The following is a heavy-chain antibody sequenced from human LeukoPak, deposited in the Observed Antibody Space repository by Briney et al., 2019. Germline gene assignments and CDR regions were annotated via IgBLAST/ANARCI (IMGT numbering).Heavy chain of an antibody. CDR3: ARSEGYCSGGSCYVDAFDI. J-gene: IGHJ3*02. D-gene: IGHD2-15*01. CDR1: GFTFSSYS. CDR2: ISSSSSYI. V-gene: IGHV3-21*01. Sequence: NPGGSLRLSCAASGFTFSSYSMNWVRQAPGKGLEWVSSISSSSSYIYYADSVKGRFTISRDNAKNSLYLQMNSLRAEDTAVYYCARSEGYCSGGSCYVDAFDIWGRGTMVTVSS.